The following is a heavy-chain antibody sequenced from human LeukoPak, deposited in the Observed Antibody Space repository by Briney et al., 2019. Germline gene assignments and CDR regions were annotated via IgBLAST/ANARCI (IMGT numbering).Heavy chain of an antibody. Sequence: PSETLSLTCTVSGGSISSYYWSWIRQPPGKGLEWIGYIYYSGSTNYNPSLKSRVTISVDTSKNQFSLKLSPVTAADTAVYYCARGGYCSSTSCYTGTFDYWGQGTLVTVSS. CDR3: ARGGYCSSTSCYTGTFDY. D-gene: IGHD2-2*02. CDR2: IYYSGST. CDR1: GGSISSYY. V-gene: IGHV4-59*01. J-gene: IGHJ4*02.